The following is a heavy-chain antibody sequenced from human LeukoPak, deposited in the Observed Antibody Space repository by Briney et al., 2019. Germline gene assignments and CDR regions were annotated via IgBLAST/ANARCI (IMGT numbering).Heavy chain of an antibody. CDR3: VREGNELLSKNFDY. Sequence: ASVKVSCKASGFTFTCHYIHWVRQAPGQGPEWMGYINPHSGGTSSPQKFQGRVTMTTDTSISAVYMEPSSLTSDDTAMYYCVREGNELLSKNFDYWGQGSLVTVSS. J-gene: IGHJ4*02. CDR1: GFTFTCHY. CDR2: INPHSGGT. V-gene: IGHV1-2*02. D-gene: IGHD2-21*02.